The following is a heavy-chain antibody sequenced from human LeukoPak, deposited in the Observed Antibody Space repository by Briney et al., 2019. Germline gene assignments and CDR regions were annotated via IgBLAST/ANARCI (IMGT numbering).Heavy chain of an antibody. V-gene: IGHV3-23*01. CDR2: ISGSGDIT. CDR3: AKTWAVAGLFDK. CDR1: GFTFSTYA. J-gene: IGHJ4*02. D-gene: IGHD6-19*01. Sequence: GGSLRLSCAASGFTFSTYAMSWVRQAPGKGLEWVSVISGSGDITYYADSVKGRFTISRDNSKNTLYLQMNSLRAEDTAVYSCAKTWAVAGLFDKWGRGTLVTVSS.